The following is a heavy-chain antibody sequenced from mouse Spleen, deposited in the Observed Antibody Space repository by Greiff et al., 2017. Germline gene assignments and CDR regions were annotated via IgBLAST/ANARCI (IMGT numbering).Heavy chain of an antibody. CDR1: GYTFTSYW. J-gene: IGHJ4*01. Sequence: QVQLQQPGAELVKPGASVKLSCKASGYTFTSYWMHWVKQRPGQGLEWIGMIHPNSGSTNYNEKFKSKATLTVDKSSSTAYMQLSSLTSEDSAVYYCARWVRSYNAVDYWGQGTSVTVSS. V-gene: IGHV1-64*01. CDR2: IHPNSGST. D-gene: IGHD2-14*01. CDR3: ARWVRSYNAVDY.